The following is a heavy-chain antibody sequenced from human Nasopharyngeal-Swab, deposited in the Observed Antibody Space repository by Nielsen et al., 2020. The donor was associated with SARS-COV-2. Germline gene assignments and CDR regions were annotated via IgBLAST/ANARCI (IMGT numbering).Heavy chain of an antibody. J-gene: IGHJ4*02. CDR2: IIPILGIA. V-gene: IGHV1-69*04. CDR1: GGTFSSYA. CDR3: ARGPALGTAFFDY. D-gene: IGHD5-18*01. Sequence: GGSLRLSCAASGGTFSSYAISWVRQAPGQGLEWMGRIIPILGIANYAQKFQGRVTITADKSTSTAYMELSSLRSEDTAVYYCARGPALGTAFFDYWGQGTLVTVSS.